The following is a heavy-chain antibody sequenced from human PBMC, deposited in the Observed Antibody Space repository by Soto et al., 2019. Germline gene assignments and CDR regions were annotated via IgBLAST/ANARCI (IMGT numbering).Heavy chain of an antibody. D-gene: IGHD6-19*01. CDR3: ATQRHRGGWTETTHP. V-gene: IGHV1-18*01. CDR2: ISAYNGNT. J-gene: IGHJ5*02. CDR1: GYTFTSYA. Sequence: GVSVKVSCKASGYTFTSYAMHWVRQAPGQGLEWMGWISAYNGNTKYSQKLQGRVTMTTDTSTSTAYMELRSLRSDDTAVYYCATQRHRGGWTETTHPWGQGTLVTVSP.